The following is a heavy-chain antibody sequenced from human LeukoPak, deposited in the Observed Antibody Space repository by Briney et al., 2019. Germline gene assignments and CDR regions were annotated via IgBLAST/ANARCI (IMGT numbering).Heavy chain of an antibody. CDR1: GGSISSGHYF. CDR3: ARDMDFYMDV. V-gene: IGHV4-61*02. D-gene: IGHD3/OR15-3a*01. J-gene: IGHJ6*03. Sequence: KASETLSLTCTVSGGSISSGHYFWAWIRQPAGKGLEWIGRIYTSGSTNYNPSLKSRVAISLDTSKNQFPLNLNSVTAADTAMYYCARDMDFYMDVWGKGSTVTVSS. CDR2: IYTSGST.